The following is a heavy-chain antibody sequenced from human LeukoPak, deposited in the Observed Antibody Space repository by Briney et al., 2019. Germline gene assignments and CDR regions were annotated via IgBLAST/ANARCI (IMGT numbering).Heavy chain of an antibody. CDR1: GFTFSSYS. Sequence: GGSLRLSCAASGFTFSSYSMNWVRQPPGKGLVWVSRINSDGSSTTYADSVMGRFAISRDNAKDTLYLQMNSLRAEDTAVYYCARDGLGSPPLEYWGQGILVTVSS. D-gene: IGHD3/OR15-3a*01. CDR3: ARDGLGSPPLEY. CDR2: INSDGSST. J-gene: IGHJ4*02. V-gene: IGHV3-74*01.